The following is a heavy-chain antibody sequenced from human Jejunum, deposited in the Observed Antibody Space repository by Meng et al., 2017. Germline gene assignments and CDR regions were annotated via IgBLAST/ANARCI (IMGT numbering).Heavy chain of an antibody. CDR2: INPSGGYA. V-gene: IGHV1-46*01. CDR3: ARDAGSFLDYYFDS. D-gene: IGHD1-1*01. CDR1: GYTFTKYY. Sequence: VQLVQSGAEVKRPGDSVKLSCKASGYTFTKYYLHWVRQAPGQGLEWMGIINPSGGYANYAEKFQGRVSMTRDTSTSTVYLELRRLRSDDTAVYYCARDAGSFLDYYFDSWGQGTLVTVSS. J-gene: IGHJ4*02.